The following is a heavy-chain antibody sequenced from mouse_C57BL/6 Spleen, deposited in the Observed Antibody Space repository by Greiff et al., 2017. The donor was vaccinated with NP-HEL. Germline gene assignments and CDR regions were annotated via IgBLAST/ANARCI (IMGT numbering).Heavy chain of an antibody. CDR3: ALITTVVDWYFDV. V-gene: IGHV1-53*01. CDR1: GYTFTSYW. CDR2: INPSNGGN. Sequence: VQLQQSGTELVKPGASVKLSCKASGYTFTSYWMHWVKQRPGQGLEWVGNINPSNGGNNYNEKFKSKATLTVDKSSSTAYMQLSSLTSEDSAVYYCALITTVVDWYFDVWGTGTTVTVSS. D-gene: IGHD1-1*01. J-gene: IGHJ1*03.